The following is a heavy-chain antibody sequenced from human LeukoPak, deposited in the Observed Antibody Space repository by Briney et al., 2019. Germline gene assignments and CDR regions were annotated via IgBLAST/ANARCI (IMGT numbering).Heavy chain of an antibody. J-gene: IGHJ4*02. CDR3: ARHSSGWCFDY. Sequence: GASVKVSCKASGYTFTGYYMHWVRQAPGQGLEWMGWINPNSGGTNYAQKFQGRVTMTRDKSISTAYLQWSSLKASDTAMYYCARHSSGWCFDYWGQGTLVTVSS. D-gene: IGHD6-19*01. CDR1: GYTFTGYY. CDR2: INPNSGGT. V-gene: IGHV1-2*02.